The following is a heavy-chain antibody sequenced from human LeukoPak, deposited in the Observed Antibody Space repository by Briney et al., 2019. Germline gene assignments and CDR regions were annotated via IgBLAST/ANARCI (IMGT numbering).Heavy chain of an antibody. CDR1: GYTFTSYD. CDR3: ASHLAAAVRGTYFDS. J-gene: IGHJ4*02. V-gene: IGHV1-8*01. CDR2: MNPNSGNT. Sequence: GASVKVSCKASGYTFTSYDINWVRQATGQGLEWMGWMNPNSGNTGYAQKFQGRVTMTRNTSISTAYMELSSLRSEDTAVYYCASHLAAAVRGTYFDSWGQGALVTVSS. D-gene: IGHD6-13*01.